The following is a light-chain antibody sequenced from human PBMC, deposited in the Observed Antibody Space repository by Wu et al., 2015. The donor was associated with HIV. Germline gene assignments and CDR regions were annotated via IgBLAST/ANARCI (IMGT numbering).Light chain of an antibody. CDR3: QKYNTAPWT. V-gene: IGKV1-27*01. J-gene: IGKJ1*01. CDR1: QGITNC. Sequence: EIQMTQSPSSLSASVGDRVTITCRASQGITNCLAWYQQKPGKVPKVLIYAASTLQSGAPSRFSDSGSGTDFTLTISSLQPEDVATYYCQKYNTAPWTFGQGTKVEIK. CDR2: AAS.